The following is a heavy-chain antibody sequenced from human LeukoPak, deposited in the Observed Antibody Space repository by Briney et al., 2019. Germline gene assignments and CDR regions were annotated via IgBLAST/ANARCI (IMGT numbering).Heavy chain of an antibody. CDR2: IYHSGST. D-gene: IGHD1-26*01. CDR1: GGSISSSNW. J-gene: IGHJ4*02. V-gene: IGHV4-4*02. CDR3: ARELVGAPPFDF. Sequence: SETLSLTCAVSGGSISSSNWWTWVRQSPGKGLEWIGEIYHSGSTNYNPSLKSRITISVDKSKNQFSLKLSSVTAADTAVYYCARELVGAPPFDFWGQGTLVTVSS.